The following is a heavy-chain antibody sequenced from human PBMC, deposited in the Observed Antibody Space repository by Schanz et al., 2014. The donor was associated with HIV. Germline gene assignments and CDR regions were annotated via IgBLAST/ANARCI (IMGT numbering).Heavy chain of an antibody. CDR1: GFTFSSYV. D-gene: IGHD6-13*01. J-gene: IGHJ4*02. CDR3: AKVGRIYSTTWIDH. Sequence: VQLLESGGGLVQPGGSLRLSCAASGFTFSSYVMHWVRQAPGKGLEWVAVLSHDGSQKFYADSVKGRFAISRDNSKNTVYLQMNSLRGEDSAVYYCAKVGRIYSTTWIDHWGQGTLVTVSS. V-gene: IGHV3-30*18. CDR2: LSHDGSQK.